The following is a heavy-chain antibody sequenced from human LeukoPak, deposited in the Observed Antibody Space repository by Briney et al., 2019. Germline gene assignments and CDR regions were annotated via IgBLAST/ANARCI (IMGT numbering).Heavy chain of an antibody. CDR1: GGSISSSSYY. CDR2: IYYSGST. CDR3: ARSSSGYSSGEANY. D-gene: IGHD6-19*01. J-gene: IGHJ4*02. V-gene: IGHV4-39*07. Sequence: SETLSLTCTVSGGSISSSSYYWGWIRQPPGKGLEWIGSIYYSGSTYYNPSLKSRVTISVDTSKNQFSLKLSSVTAADTAAYYCARSSSGYSSGEANYWGQGTLVTVSS.